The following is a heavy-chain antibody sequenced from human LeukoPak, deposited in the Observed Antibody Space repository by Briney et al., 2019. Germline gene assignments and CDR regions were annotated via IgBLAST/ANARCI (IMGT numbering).Heavy chain of an antibody. CDR1: GGSISSYY. D-gene: IGHD6-13*01. CDR3: AREGYSSSWYYYYMDV. CDR2: IYTSGCT. Sequence: SETLSLTCTVSGGSISSYYWSWIRQPAGKGLEWIGRIYTSGCTNYDPSLKSRVTRSVDTSKNQFSLKLSSVTAADTAVYYCAREGYSSSWYYYYMDVWGKGTTVTVSS. V-gene: IGHV4-4*07. J-gene: IGHJ6*03.